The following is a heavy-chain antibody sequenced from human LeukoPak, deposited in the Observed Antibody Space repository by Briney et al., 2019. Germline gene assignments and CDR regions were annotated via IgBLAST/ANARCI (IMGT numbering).Heavy chain of an antibody. V-gene: IGHV3-74*01. J-gene: IGHJ4*02. D-gene: IGHD1-1*01. Sequence: PGGSLRLSCAASGFTFSNYWMHWVRRAPGKGLVWVSRIKSDGSSTSYADFVKGRFTISRDNAKNTLYLQMNSLRDEDTAVYYCVRDYNYALDYWGQGTLVTVSS. CDR2: IKSDGSST. CDR3: VRDYNYALDY. CDR1: GFTFSNYW.